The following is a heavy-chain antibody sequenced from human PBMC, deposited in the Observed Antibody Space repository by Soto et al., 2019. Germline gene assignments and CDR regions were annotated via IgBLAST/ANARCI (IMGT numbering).Heavy chain of an antibody. V-gene: IGHV1-69*08. CDR2: IIPILGIA. CDR3: ARDGSEAGDILSN. CDR1: GGTFSSYT. D-gene: IGHD3-9*01. J-gene: IGHJ4*02. Sequence: QVQLVQSGAEVKKPGSSVKVSCKASGGTFSSYTISWVRQAPGQGLEWMGRIIPILGIANYAQKFQGRVTITADKYTSTAYMELSSLRSEDTAVYYCARDGSEAGDILSNWGQGTLVTVSS.